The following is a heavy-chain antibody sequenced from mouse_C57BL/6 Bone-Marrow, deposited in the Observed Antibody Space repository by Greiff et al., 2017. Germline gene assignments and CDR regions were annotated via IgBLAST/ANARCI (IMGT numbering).Heavy chain of an antibody. CDR1: GFTFTDYY. V-gene: IGHV7-3*01. Sequence: EVMLVESGGGLVQPGGSLSLSCAASGFTFTDYYMSWVRQPPGKALEWLGFIRNKANGYTTEYSASVKGRFTISRDNSQSILYLHMNALGAADSATYYCARSMIRRAMDYWGQGTSVTVSS. CDR2: IRNKANGYTT. D-gene: IGHD2-4*01. CDR3: ARSMIRRAMDY. J-gene: IGHJ4*01.